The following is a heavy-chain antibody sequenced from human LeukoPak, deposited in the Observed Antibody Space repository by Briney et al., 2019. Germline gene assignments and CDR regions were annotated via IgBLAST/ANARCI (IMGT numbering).Heavy chain of an antibody. CDR1: GGTFRTDA. J-gene: IGHJ5*02. D-gene: IGHD1-7*01. CDR3: AREVITGTTLGWFDP. CDR2: IIPFIGAP. Sequence: SVKVSCKASGGTFRTDAIAWIRQAPGEGLEWMGGIIPFIGAPNFAQRFHGRVTITADETTSTVYMELSSLRSEDTAVYYCAREVITGTTLGWFDPWGQGTLITVSS. V-gene: IGHV1-69*13.